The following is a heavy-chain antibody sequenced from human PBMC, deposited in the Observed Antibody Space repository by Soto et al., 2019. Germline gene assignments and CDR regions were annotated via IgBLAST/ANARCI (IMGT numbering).Heavy chain of an antibody. CDR3: ARGSRSSWYVSYYYYGMDV. J-gene: IGHJ6*02. V-gene: IGHV3-7*03. Sequence: LRLSCAASGFTFSSYWMSWVRQAPGKGLEWVANIKQDGSEKYYVDSVKGRFTISRDNAKNSLYLQMNSLRAEDTAVYYCARGSRSSWYVSYYYYGMDVWGQGTTVTVSS. D-gene: IGHD6-13*01. CDR1: GFTFSSYW. CDR2: IKQDGSEK.